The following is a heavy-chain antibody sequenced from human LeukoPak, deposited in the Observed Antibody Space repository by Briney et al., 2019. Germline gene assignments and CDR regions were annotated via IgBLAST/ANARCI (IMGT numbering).Heavy chain of an antibody. Sequence: SETLSLTCTVSGGSISSYYWSWIRQPPGKRLEWIGYIHYSGSTNYNPSLRGRVTISLDMSKNQFSLKLSSVTAADTAVYYCARLVEMATIVDYWGQGTLVTVSS. D-gene: IGHD5-24*01. V-gene: IGHV4-59*12. CDR3: ARLVEMATIVDY. CDR1: GGSISSYY. J-gene: IGHJ4*02. CDR2: IHYSGST.